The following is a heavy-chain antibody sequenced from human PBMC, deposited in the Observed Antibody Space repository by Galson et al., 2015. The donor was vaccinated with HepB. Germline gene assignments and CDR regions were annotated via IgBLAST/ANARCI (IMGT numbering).Heavy chain of an antibody. J-gene: IGHJ4*02. CDR1: GYTFTSHA. CDR2: INAGNGNT. Sequence: SVKVSCKASGYTFTSHAMHWVRQAPGQRLEWMGWINAGNGNTKYSQKFQGRVTITRDTSASTAYTELSSLRSEDTAVYYCARDSAGITMIYWGQGTLVTVSS. D-gene: IGHD3-22*01. V-gene: IGHV1-3*01. CDR3: ARDSAGITMIY.